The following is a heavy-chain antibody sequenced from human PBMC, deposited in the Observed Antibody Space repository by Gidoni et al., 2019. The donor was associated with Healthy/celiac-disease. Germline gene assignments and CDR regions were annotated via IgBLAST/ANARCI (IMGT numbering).Heavy chain of an antibody. CDR1: GYTFTSYD. CDR3: ARVAVVIFSPSVRDYYGMDV. V-gene: IGHV1-8*01. D-gene: IGHD3-22*01. Sequence: QVQLVQPGSEAKKPGASVKVPCKAFGYTFTSYDCNRVRQGTGQGLVWRGRMNPNRGNKGYAQKFQGRVTMTKNTSISTAYMERSSLGSEDTAVYYCARVAVVIFSPSVRDYYGMDVWGQGTTVTVSS. J-gene: IGHJ6*02. CDR2: MNPNRGNK.